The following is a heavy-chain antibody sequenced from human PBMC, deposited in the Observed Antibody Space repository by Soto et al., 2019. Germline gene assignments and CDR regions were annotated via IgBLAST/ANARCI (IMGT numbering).Heavy chain of an antibody. CDR3: ADRPYQRRSYGGSWFDT. V-gene: IGHV1-69*13. D-gene: IGHD3-10*01. CDR2: IIPIFGTA. J-gene: IGHJ5*02. CDR1: GGTFSSYA. Sequence: SVKVSCKASGGTFSSYAISWVRQAPGQGLEWMGGIIPIFGTANYAQKFQGRVTITADESTSTAYMELSSLRSEDTAVYYCADRPYQRRSYGGSWFDTWGQGTLVTVSS.